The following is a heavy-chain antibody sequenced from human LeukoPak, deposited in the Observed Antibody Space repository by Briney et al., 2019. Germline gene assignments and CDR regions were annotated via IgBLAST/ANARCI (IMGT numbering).Heavy chain of an antibody. V-gene: IGHV4-4*07. Sequence: SETLSLTCTVSSDSFSSYYWAWIRQPAGKGLEWLGRLYPGVSTNYSPSLKSRLTMSVDTSKNQFSLKLTSMAAADMAVYFCARSAVTRAGVFDYWGRGTLVTVSS. CDR1: SDSFSSYY. CDR2: LYPGVST. D-gene: IGHD4-17*01. CDR3: ARSAVTRAGVFDY. J-gene: IGHJ4*02.